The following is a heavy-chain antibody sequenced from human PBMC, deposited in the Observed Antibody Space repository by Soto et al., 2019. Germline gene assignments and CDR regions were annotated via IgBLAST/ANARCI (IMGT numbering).Heavy chain of an antibody. CDR3: ARSAKYSRNYYYYGMDV. J-gene: IGHJ6*02. D-gene: IGHD6-6*01. CDR2: IIPIFGTA. Sequence: SVKVSCKVSGGTFSSYAISWVRQAPGQGLEWMGGIIPIFGTANYAQKFQGRVTITADESTSTAYMELSSLRSEDTAVYYCARSAKYSRNYYYYGMDVWGQGTTVTVSS. CDR1: GGTFSSYA. V-gene: IGHV1-69*13.